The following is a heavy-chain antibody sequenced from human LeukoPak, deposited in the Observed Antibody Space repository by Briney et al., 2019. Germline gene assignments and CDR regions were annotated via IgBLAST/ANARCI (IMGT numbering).Heavy chain of an antibody. D-gene: IGHD2-2*01. V-gene: IGHV1-2*02. CDR1: GYTFTAYY. CDR3: TRDHCTSINCYEYNYYGMDV. J-gene: IGHJ6*02. CDR2: INPNSGGT. Sequence: ASLKVSCKASGYTFTAYYIHWVRRAPGQGLEWMGWINPNSGGTESAQKFQGRVTMTRDKSISTAYMELSRLRSDDTAVYYCTRDHCTSINCYEYNYYGMDVWGQGTTVTVSS.